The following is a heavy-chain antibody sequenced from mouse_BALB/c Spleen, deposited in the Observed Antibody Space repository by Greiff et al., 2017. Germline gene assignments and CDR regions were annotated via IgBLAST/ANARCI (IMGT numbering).Heavy chain of an antibody. D-gene: IGHD2-1*01. Sequence: EVKVVESGGGLVQPGGSLKLSCAASGFTFSSYGMSWVRQTPDKRLELVATINSNGGSTYYPDSVKGRFTISRDNAKNTLYLQMSSLKSEDTAMYYCARCYYGNYYAMDYWGQGTSVTVSS. J-gene: IGHJ4*01. CDR2: INSNGGST. CDR3: ARCYYGNYYAMDY. V-gene: IGHV5-6-3*01. CDR1: GFTFSSYG.